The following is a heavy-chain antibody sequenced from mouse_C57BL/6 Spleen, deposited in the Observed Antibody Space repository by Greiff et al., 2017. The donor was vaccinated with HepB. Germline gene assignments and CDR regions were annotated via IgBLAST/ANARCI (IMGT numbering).Heavy chain of an antibody. CDR1: GYSFTSYY. Sequence: VQLQQSGPELVKPGASVKISCKASGYSFTSYYIHWVKQRPGQGLEWIGWIYPGSGNTKYNEKFKGKATLTADTSSSTAYMQRSSLTSEDSAVYYCARRGTGTPFDYWGQGTTLTVSS. D-gene: IGHD4-1*01. J-gene: IGHJ2*01. CDR2: IYPGSGNT. V-gene: IGHV1-66*01. CDR3: ARRGTGTPFDY.